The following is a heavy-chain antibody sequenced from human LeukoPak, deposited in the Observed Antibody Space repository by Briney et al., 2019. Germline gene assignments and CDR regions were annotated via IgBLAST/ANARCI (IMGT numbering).Heavy chain of an antibody. J-gene: IGHJ4*02. Sequence: SETLSLTCTAFGGSISSGGHYWSWIRQHPGKGLEWIGYIQYSGTTYYNPSLKSRVAISGDTSKNQFSLKLTSVTAADTAVYYCARGQPSDWSYDYWGQGTLVTVSS. D-gene: IGHD3/OR15-3a*01. CDR3: ARGQPSDWSYDY. CDR2: IQYSGTT. CDR1: GGSISSGGHY. V-gene: IGHV4-31*03.